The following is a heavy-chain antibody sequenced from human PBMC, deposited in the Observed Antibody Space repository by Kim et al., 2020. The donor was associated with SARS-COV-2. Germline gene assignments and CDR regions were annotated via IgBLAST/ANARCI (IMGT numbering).Heavy chain of an antibody. CDR1: GYTFTRYE. J-gene: IGHJ4*02. V-gene: IGHV1-8*01. D-gene: IGHD4-17*01. Sequence: ASVKVSCKASGYTFTRYEINWVRQAAGQGLEWMGWMNTNNDNKGYAHKFQGRLTMTRNTSIATAYMELSGLRSDDTAVYYCARTDYGGTLVDFWGQGTLV. CDR2: MNTNNDNK. CDR3: ARTDYGGTLVDF.